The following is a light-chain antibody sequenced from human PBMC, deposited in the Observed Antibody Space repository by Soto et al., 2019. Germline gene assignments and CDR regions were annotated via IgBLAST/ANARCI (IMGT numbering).Light chain of an antibody. CDR2: EAS. J-gene: IGKJ3*01. CDR1: QSISSY. CDR3: QKRSNRSPII. V-gene: IGKV3-11*01. Sequence: EIVLTQSPATLSLSPGERATLSCRASQSISSYLAWYQQKPGQAPRLLIYEASTRATGIPARFSGSGSGTDFSLTIISLEPEDFAVYYCQKRSNRSPIIFGPGTKVDIK.